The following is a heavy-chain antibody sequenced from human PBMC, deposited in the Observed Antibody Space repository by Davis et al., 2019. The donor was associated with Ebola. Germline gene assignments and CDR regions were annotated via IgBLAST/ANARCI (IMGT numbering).Heavy chain of an antibody. J-gene: IGHJ4*02. V-gene: IGHV1-18*01. CDR2: ISAYNGNT. CDR1: AATFRSNA. CDR3: ARAQFPTTSDH. Sequence: ASVKVSCKASAATFRSNAISWVRQAPGQGLEWMGWISAYNGNTNNAQRLQGRVTMTTDTSTSTAYMELRSLRSDDTAVYYCARAQFPTTSDHWGQGTLVTVSS. D-gene: IGHD4-17*01.